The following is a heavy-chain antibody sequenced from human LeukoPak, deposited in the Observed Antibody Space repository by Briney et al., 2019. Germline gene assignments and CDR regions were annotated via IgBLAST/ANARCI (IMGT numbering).Heavy chain of an antibody. CDR2: MNPNSGNT. CDR1: GYTFTSYD. J-gene: IGHJ4*02. V-gene: IGHV1-8*01. CDR3: ARNLIPEQLVLNF. D-gene: IGHD6-13*01. Sequence: ASVKVSCKASGYTFTSYDINWERQATGQGLEWMGWMNPNSGNTGYAQKFQGRVTMTRNTSISTAYMELSSLRSEDTAVYYCARNLIPEQLVLNFWGQGTLVTVSS.